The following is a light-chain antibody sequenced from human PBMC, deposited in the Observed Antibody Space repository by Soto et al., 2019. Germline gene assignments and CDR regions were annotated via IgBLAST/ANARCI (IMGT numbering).Light chain of an antibody. J-gene: IGLJ1*01. CDR2: EVN. V-gene: IGLV2-8*01. Sequence: QSALTQPPSASGSPGQSVAISCTGTNSDVGGYNYVSWYQQHPGKAPKLMIYEVNKRPSGVPDRFSGSKSGNTASLTVSGLQAEDEADYYCSSYAGRSNVFGTGTKVTVL. CDR3: SSYAGRSNV. CDR1: NSDVGGYNY.